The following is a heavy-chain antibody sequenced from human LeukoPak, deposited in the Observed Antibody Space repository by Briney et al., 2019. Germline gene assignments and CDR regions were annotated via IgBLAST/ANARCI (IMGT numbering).Heavy chain of an antibody. CDR3: ARSPIAAIGAFDI. J-gene: IGHJ3*02. D-gene: IGHD2-15*01. CDR1: GGSFSGYY. V-gene: IGHV4-34*01. Sequence: PSETLSLTCAVYGGSFSGYYWSWIRQPPGKGLEWIGEINHSGSTNYNPSLKSRVTISVDTSKNSSVTAADTAVYYCARSPIAAIGAFDIWGQGTMVTVSS. CDR2: INHSGST.